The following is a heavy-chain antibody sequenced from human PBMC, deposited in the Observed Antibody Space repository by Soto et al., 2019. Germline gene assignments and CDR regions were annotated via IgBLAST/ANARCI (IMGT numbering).Heavy chain of an antibody. Sequence: QVQLVESGGGVVQPGRSLRLSCEASGFTFSSYGMHWVRQAPGKGLEWVAVIGYDGSNKNYADSVKGRFTISRDNSKNTLYLQMNSLGAEDTAVYYCARGVGYGDYDANWFDPWGQGTLVTVSS. J-gene: IGHJ5*02. CDR2: IGYDGSNK. V-gene: IGHV3-33*01. CDR3: ARGVGYGDYDANWFDP. CDR1: GFTFSSYG. D-gene: IGHD4-17*01.